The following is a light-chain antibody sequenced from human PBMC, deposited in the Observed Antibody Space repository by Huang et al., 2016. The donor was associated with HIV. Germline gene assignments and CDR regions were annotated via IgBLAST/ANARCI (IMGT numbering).Light chain of an antibody. CDR1: QSVTNNY. Sequence: EIVLPQSPGSLSLSPGERATRSCRASQSVTNNYLAWYQQKPGQAPRLVIYGASSRATGIPDRFSGSGSGTDFTLTISRLEPDDFVVYYCQQYGGSPRTFGQGTRLEIK. CDR3: QQYGGSPRT. V-gene: IGKV3-20*01. CDR2: GAS. J-gene: IGKJ2*01.